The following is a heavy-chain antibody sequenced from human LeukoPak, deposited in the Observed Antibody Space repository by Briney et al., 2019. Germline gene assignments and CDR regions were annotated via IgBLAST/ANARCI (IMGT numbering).Heavy chain of an antibody. D-gene: IGHD3-9*01. V-gene: IGHV4-59*12. J-gene: IGHJ3*02. CDR1: GGSISSYY. CDR2: IYYSGST. CDR3: AREARLHDQPGVLRYFDWSPTRGEDAFDI. Sequence: SETLSLTCTVSGGSISSYYWSWIRQPPGKGLEWIGYIYYSGSTNYNPSLKSRVTISVDTSKNQFSLKLSSVTAADTAVYYCAREARLHDQPGVLRYFDWSPTRGEDAFDIWGQGTMVTVSS.